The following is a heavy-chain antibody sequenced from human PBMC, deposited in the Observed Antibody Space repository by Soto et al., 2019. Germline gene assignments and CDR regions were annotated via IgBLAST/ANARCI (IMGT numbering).Heavy chain of an antibody. V-gene: IGHV4-61*01. CDR3: ARGRSDSAGSSFGRRMDV. CDR1: GEALGSGQSY. Sequence: QVQLQESGPGLVKSSETLSLICFVSGEALGSGQSYWNWIRQAPGKGLEWIGQTFVTGATKYSASLKSRATMSVDTSKSQLSLTLPSVTAAASATYFCARGRSDSAGSSFGRRMDVWGQGTTVTVSS. J-gene: IGHJ6*02. CDR2: TFVTGAT. D-gene: IGHD3-10*01.